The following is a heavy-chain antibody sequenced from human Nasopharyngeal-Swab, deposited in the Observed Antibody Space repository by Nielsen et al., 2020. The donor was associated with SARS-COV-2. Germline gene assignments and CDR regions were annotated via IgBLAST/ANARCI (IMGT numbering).Heavy chain of an antibody. J-gene: IGHJ4*02. CDR2: IYPGDSDT. Sequence: GESLKISCKVSGYKIRNYWIGWVRQMPGKGPEWIGIIYPGDSDTRFSPSFEGQVTMSVDRSISTAYLQWSSLKDSDSAMYYCARVGWTGNYRGQLDSWGQGTLVTVSS. D-gene: IGHD3/OR15-3a*01. V-gene: IGHV5-51*01. CDR3: ARVGWTGNYRGQLDS. CDR1: GYKIRNYW.